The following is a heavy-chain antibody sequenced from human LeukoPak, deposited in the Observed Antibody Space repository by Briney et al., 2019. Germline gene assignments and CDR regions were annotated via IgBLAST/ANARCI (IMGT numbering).Heavy chain of an antibody. CDR3: ARAGKWLPDDLDY. J-gene: IGHJ4*02. CDR2: VAYDRSNK. V-gene: IGHV3-30*09. Sequence: GGSLRLSCAASGFTFSSYAMHWVRQVPGRGLEWVAVVAYDRSNKYYADSVEGRFAISGDNSRNTLYLQMNSLRVEDTAVYYCARAGKWLPDDLDYWGQGTLVTVSS. D-gene: IGHD3-10*01. CDR1: GFTFSSYA.